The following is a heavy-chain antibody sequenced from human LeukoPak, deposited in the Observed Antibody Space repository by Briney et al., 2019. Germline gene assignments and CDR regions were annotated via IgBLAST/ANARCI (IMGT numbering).Heavy chain of an antibody. V-gene: IGHV3-15*01. CDR3: TTDPRGYYDSHGAFAI. CDR1: GFTFTSYA. Sequence: PGRSLRLSCAAAGFTFTSYAMHWVRQAPGKGLEWVGRIKSKTDGGTTDYAAPVKGRFTISRDDSKNTLYLQMNSLKTEDTAVYYCTTDPRGYYDSHGAFAIWAQGPMVTVSS. J-gene: IGHJ3*02. CDR2: IKSKTDGGTT. D-gene: IGHD3-22*01.